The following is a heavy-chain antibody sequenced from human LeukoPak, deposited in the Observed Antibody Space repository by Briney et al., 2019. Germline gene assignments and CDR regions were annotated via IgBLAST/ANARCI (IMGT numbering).Heavy chain of an antibody. V-gene: IGHV3-23*01. CDR2: VSGSGGST. Sequence: PGGSLRLSCAASGFTFSDYYMSWIRQAPGKGLEWVSGVSGSGGSTYYADSVKGRFTISRDNSKNTLYLQMNSLRAEDTAVYYCAKSSEVVVAATLFDYWGQGTLVTVSS. CDR3: AKSSEVVVAATLFDY. J-gene: IGHJ4*02. D-gene: IGHD2-15*01. CDR1: GFTFSDYY.